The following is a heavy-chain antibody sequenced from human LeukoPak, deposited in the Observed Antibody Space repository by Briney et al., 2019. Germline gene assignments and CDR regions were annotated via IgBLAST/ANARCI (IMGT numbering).Heavy chain of an antibody. Sequence: YSGSTYYNPSLKGRVTISVDTSKNQFSLKLSSVTAADTAVYYFARGVTMVRGVLSGWFDPWGQGTLVTVSS. D-gene: IGHD3-10*01. V-gene: IGHV4-39*07. J-gene: IGHJ5*02. CDR3: ARGVTMVRGVLSGWFDP. CDR2: YSGST.